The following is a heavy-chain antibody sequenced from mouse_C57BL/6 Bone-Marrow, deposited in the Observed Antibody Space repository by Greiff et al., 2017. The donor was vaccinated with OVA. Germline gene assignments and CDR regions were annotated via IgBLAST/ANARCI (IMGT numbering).Heavy chain of an antibody. D-gene: IGHD2-1*01. J-gene: IGHJ3*01. CDR1: GFSLSTFGMG. CDR3: ARPYGNYLAWLAY. CDR2: IWWDDAK. V-gene: IGHV8-8*01. Sequence: QVTLKVSGPGILQPSQTLSLTCSFSGFSLSTFGMGVGWIRQPSGMGLEWLAHIWWDDAKYYNPALKSRLTISKDTSKNQVVLTIANVDTADTATYYCARPYGNYLAWLAYWGQGTLVTVSA.